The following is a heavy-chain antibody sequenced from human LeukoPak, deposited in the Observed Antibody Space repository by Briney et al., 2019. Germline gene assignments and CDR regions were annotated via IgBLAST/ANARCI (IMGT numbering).Heavy chain of an antibody. J-gene: IGHJ4*02. CDR1: GFTVSSNY. D-gene: IGHD3-22*01. CDR3: AKDAYRYYDSSDYYRPYYFDY. Sequence: GGSLRLSCAASGFTVSSNYMSWVRQAPGKGLEWVSVIYSGGSTYYADSVKGRFTISRDNSKNTLYLQMNSLRAEDTAVYYCAKDAYRYYDSSDYYRPYYFDYWGQGTRVTVSS. V-gene: IGHV3-66*02. CDR2: IYSGGST.